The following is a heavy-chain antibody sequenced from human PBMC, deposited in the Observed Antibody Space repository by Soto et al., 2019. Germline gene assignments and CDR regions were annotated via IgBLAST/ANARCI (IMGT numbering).Heavy chain of an antibody. J-gene: IGHJ4*02. D-gene: IGHD1-1*01. V-gene: IGHV3-9*01. CDR2: ISWNSGSI. CDR3: AKWCHVESAGFDY. Sequence: EVQLVESGGGLVQPGRSLRLSCAASGFTFDDYAMHWVRQAPGKGLEWVSGISWNSGSIGYADSVKGRFTISRDNAKNSLYLPMNSLRAEDTALYYCAKWCHVESAGFDYWGQGTLVTVAS. CDR1: GFTFDDYA.